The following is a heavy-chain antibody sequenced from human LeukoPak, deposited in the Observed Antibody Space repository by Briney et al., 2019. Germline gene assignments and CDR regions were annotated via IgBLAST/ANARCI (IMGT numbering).Heavy chain of an antibody. CDR2: IKQDGSEK. V-gene: IGHV3-7*01. Sequence: PGGSLRPSCAASGFSFSNYWMSWVRQAPGKGLEWVANIKQDGSEKNYVDSVKGRFTISRDNAKNSLYLQMNSLRAEDTAVYYCARHRLGSGILADYWGQGTLVTVSS. CDR1: GFSFSNYW. D-gene: IGHD3-10*01. CDR3: ARHRLGSGILADY. J-gene: IGHJ4*02.